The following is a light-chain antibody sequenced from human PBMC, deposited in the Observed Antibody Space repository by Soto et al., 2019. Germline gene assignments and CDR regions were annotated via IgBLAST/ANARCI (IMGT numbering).Light chain of an antibody. CDR2: KAS. Sequence: DIQMTQSPSTLSASVGDRVTISCRASQSISSWLAWYQQKPGKAPKLLIYKASSLESGVPSRFSGSGSRTECTLTISGLQPDDFATYYCQQFETYTRTFGQGTKVEIK. CDR1: QSISSW. CDR3: QQFETYTRT. V-gene: IGKV1-5*03. J-gene: IGKJ1*01.